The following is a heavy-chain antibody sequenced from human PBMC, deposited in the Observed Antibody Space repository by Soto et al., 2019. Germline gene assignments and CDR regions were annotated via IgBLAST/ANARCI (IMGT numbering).Heavy chain of an antibody. CDR1: GDTLSHYG. CDR2: TTAILGTR. D-gene: IGHD5-18*01. V-gene: IGHV1-69*01. Sequence: QVQLVQSGAEVKKPGSSVKVSCKASGDTLSHYGVSWVRQVPGKGLEWMGATTAILGTRDYAHKFQGRMTITSDESTTKSYLELNSRTSDDTAVYYCAAGDSSDTGDPGAEGTLITVSS. CDR3: AAGDSSDTGDP. J-gene: IGHJ5*02.